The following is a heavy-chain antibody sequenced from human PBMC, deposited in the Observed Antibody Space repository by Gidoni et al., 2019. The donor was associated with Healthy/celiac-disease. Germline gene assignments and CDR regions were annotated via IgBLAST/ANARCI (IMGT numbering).Heavy chain of an antibody. CDR3: ARDSDHFAKWELPDHDAFDI. Sequence: QVQLVQSGAAVKKPGSSLKVSCKASGVTFSSYAISWVRQAPGQGLEWMGGIIPIFGTANYAQKFQGRVTITADESTSTAYMELSSLRSEDTAVYYCARDSDHFAKWELPDHDAFDIWGQGTMVTVSS. V-gene: IGHV1-69*01. CDR2: IIPIFGTA. J-gene: IGHJ3*02. CDR1: GVTFSSYA. D-gene: IGHD1-26*01.